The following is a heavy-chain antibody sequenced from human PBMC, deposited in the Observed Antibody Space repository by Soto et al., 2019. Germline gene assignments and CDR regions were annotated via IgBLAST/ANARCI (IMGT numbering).Heavy chain of an antibody. J-gene: IGHJ4*02. CDR3: ARDLVEWLLSRIFDY. V-gene: IGHV3-21*01. D-gene: IGHD3-3*01. CDR1: GFTFSSYS. CDR2: ISSSSSYI. Sequence: GGSLRLSCAASGFTFSSYSMNWVRQAPGKGLEWVSSISSSSSYIYYADSVKGRFTISRDNAKNSLYLQMNSLRAEDTAVYYCARDLVEWLLSRIFDYWGQGTLVTVSS.